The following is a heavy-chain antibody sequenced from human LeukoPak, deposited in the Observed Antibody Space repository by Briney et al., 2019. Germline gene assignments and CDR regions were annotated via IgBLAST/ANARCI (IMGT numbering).Heavy chain of an antibody. CDR1: GGSISSYY. CDR2: IYYSGST. D-gene: IGHD3-22*01. Sequence: KTSETLSLTCTVSGGSISSYYWSWIRQPPGKGLEWIGYIYYSGSTNYNPSLKSRVTISVDTSKNQFSLKLSSVTAADTAVYYCARPDSSGYRWGAFDIWGQGTMVTVSS. V-gene: IGHV4-59*08. CDR3: ARPDSSGYRWGAFDI. J-gene: IGHJ3*02.